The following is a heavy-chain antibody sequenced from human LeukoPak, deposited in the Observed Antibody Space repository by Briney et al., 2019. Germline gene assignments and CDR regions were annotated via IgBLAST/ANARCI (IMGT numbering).Heavy chain of an antibody. CDR2: NKSRGDGGTT. V-gene: IGHV3-15*01. CDR1: RLPFSIAW. Sequence: GGSLRLSCAGSRLPFSIAWMTWVRQAPGKGLEWVGRNKSRGDGGTTDYAAPVKGRFDIPRDDSKSTVYLQMNSLRTEDTAVYYCTTPVHYSDSRFDFWGQGTLVTVSS. CDR3: TTPVHYSDSRFDF. J-gene: IGHJ4*02. D-gene: IGHD3-22*01.